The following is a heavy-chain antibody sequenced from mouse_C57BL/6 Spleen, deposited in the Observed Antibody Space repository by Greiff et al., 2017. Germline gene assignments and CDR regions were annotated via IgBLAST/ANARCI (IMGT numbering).Heavy chain of an antibody. J-gene: IGHJ1*03. Sequence: QVQLQQSGAELVKPGASVKISCKASGYAFSSYWLNWVKQRPGQGLEWIGQIYPGDGDTNYNGKFKGKSTLTAAKSSSTAYMQLSSLTSEDSAVYFCARSTVVAHWYFDVWGTGTTVTVSS. D-gene: IGHD1-1*01. CDR1: GYAFSSYW. V-gene: IGHV1-80*01. CDR2: IYPGDGDT. CDR3: ARSTVVAHWYFDV.